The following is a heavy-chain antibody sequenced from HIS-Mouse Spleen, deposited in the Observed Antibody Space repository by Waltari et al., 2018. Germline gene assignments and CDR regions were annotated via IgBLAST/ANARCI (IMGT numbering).Heavy chain of an antibody. CDR1: GGSISSSSYY. CDR2: IYYSGST. CDR3: ARESPAAAGLGRYFDY. J-gene: IGHJ4*02. V-gene: IGHV4-39*07. D-gene: IGHD6-13*01. Sequence: QLQLQESGPGLVKPSETLSLTCTVSGGSISSSSYYWRWIRQPPGKGLEWIGSIYYSGSTYYNPSLKSRVTISVDTSKNQFSLKLSSVTAADTAVYYCARESPAAAGLGRYFDYWGQGTLVTVSS.